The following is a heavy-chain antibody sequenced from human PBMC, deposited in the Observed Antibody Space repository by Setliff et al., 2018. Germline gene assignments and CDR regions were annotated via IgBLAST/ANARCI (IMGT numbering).Heavy chain of an antibody. CDR1: GFTFSDYN. CDR3: ARSESCGATNCSPFDY. D-gene: IGHD2-2*01. J-gene: IGHJ4*02. CDR2: ISSSSGTI. V-gene: IGHV3-48*01. Sequence: GGSLRLSCAASGFTFSDYNMNWVRQAPGKGLEWLSYISSSSGTIFYADSVKGRFSISRDSAKSSLFLQMNSLRGEDTAVYYCARSESCGATNCSPFDYWGQGTLVTVSS.